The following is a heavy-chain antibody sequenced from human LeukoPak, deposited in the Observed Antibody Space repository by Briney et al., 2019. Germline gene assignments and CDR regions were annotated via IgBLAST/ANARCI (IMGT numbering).Heavy chain of an antibody. CDR1: EFILSNWW. CDR3: ARGHYGMDV. V-gene: IGHV3-7*01. J-gene: IGHJ6*02. CDR2: IKPDGSEN. Sequence: GGSLRLSCAASEFILSNWWMTWVRQAPGKGLEWVASIKPDGSENYYVDSEKGRFTVSRDNARSSLYLQMNSLRAEDTAVYYCARGHYGMDVWGQGTTVTVSS.